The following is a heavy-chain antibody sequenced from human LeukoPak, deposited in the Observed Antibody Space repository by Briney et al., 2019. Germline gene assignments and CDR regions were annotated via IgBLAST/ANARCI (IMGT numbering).Heavy chain of an antibody. V-gene: IGHV4-59*12. CDR3: ARGSYDFWSGYNMDV. Sequence: SETLSLTCTVSGGSISSYYWSWIRQPPGKGLEWIGYIYYSGSTNYNPSLKSRVTISVDTSKNQFSLKLSSVTAADTAVYYCARGSYDFWSGYNMDVWGKGTTVTVSS. CDR2: IYYSGST. J-gene: IGHJ6*03. CDR1: GGSISSYY. D-gene: IGHD3-3*01.